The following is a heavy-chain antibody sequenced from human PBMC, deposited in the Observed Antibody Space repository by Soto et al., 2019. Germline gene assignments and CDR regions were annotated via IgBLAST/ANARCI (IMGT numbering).Heavy chain of an antibody. V-gene: IGHV4-4*07. CDR3: ARSPAYGDYANLDT. Sequence: KPSETLSLTCTVSCDSVIKYYWNWIRQPAGKGLEWIGRIHSTRSPNYNPSLKSRVTMSVDTSKNQFSLKLNLTSVTAADTAVYYCARSPAYGDYANLDTWGQGTLVTVSS. CDR2: IHSTRSP. J-gene: IGHJ5*02. D-gene: IGHD4-17*01. CDR1: CDSVIKYY.